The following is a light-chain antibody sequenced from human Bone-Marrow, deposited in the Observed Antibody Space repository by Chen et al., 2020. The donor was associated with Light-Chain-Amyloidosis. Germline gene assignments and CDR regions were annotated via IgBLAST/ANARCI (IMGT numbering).Light chain of an antibody. J-gene: IGLJ3*02. V-gene: IGLV6-57*01. Sequence: NFMLTQPHSVSESPGETVIISCTRSSGSIATNYVQWYQQRPGSSPTTVIYEDDHRPSGVPDRFSGSIYRSSNSASLSSSGLKTEDEADYYCQSYQGSSQGVFGGGTKLTVL. CDR2: EDD. CDR3: QSYQGSSQGV. CDR1: SGSIATNY.